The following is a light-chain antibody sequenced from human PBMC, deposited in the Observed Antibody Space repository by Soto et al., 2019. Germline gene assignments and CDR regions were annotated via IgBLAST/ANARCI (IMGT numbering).Light chain of an antibody. CDR2: DAS. V-gene: IGKV1-33*01. Sequence: DIQMNQSPSSLSASVGDRVTITCQASQNINNYLHWYQQKPGRAPKLLIYDASNLEAGVASSFRGSGSGTDFTFTISRLQPEDIATYYCQQYENLPTFGQGTRLAIK. CDR1: QNINNY. CDR3: QQYENLPT. J-gene: IGKJ5*01.